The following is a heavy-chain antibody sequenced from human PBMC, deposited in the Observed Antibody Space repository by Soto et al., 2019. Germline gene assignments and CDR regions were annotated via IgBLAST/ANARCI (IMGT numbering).Heavy chain of an antibody. CDR2: FKSKADGGTT. J-gene: IGHJ4*02. CDR1: GFTFSNAW. CDR3: TTGGNSGSYYRFDY. D-gene: IGHD1-26*01. V-gene: IGHV3-15*07. Sequence: EVQLVESGGGLVQPGGSLRLSCVASGFTFSNAWMNWVRQAPGKGLEWGGRFKSKADGGTTDYAAPVKGRFTISRDDSKNELYLQMNSVKTEDTAVYYCTTGGNSGSYYRFDYWGQGTLVTVSS.